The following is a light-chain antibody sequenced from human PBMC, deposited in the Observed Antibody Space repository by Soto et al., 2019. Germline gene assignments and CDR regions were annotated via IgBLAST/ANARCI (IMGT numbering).Light chain of an antibody. CDR3: TSHTASSTWV. V-gene: IGLV2-14*01. Sequence: QSALTQPASVSGSPGQSITISCTGTSSDVGYDNYVSWFQQHPGKAAKLMIYEVSRRPSGVSNRFSGSKSANTASLTISGLQAEDEADYYCTSHTASSTWVFGGGTKLTVL. J-gene: IGLJ3*02. CDR1: SSDVGYDNY. CDR2: EVS.